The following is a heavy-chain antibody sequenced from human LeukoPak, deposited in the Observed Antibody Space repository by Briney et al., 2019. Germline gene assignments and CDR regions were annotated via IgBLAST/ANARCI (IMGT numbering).Heavy chain of an antibody. CDR1: GGSISTYY. V-gene: IGHV4-59*01. Sequence: SETLPLTCTVSGGSISTYYWSWIRQPPGKGLEWIGYIYYSGSTNYNPSLKSRVTISVDTSKNQFSLRLSSVTAADTAVYYCARVGRYCSGGSCYGENWFDPWGQGTLVTVSS. CDR2: IYYSGST. J-gene: IGHJ5*02. D-gene: IGHD2-15*01. CDR3: ARVGRYCSGGSCYGENWFDP.